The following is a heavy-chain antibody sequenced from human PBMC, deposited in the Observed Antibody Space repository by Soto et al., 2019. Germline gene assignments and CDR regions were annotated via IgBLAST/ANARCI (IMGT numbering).Heavy chain of an antibody. CDR3: ARDCGKGYGMDV. V-gene: IGHV3-48*02. CDR2: ISSRSRTI. CDR1: GFSFSNYN. J-gene: IGHJ6*02. Sequence: VQLVESGGGLVQPGGSLRLSCAASGFSFSNYNMNWVRQAPGKGLEWVSYISSRSRTIYYADSVKGRFTISRDNAKHQLYLEMNSRRDEDTAVYYCARDCGKGYGMDVWGQGTTVTVSS.